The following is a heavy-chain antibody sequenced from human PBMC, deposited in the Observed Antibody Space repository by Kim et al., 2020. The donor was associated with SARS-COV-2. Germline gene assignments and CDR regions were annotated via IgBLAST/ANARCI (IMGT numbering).Heavy chain of an antibody. CDR3: VKGVRPLDTAAPFDY. V-gene: IGHV3-64D*09. CDR1: GFTFSSYA. J-gene: IGHJ4*02. D-gene: IGHD5-18*01. CDR2: ISSNGGST. Sequence: GGSLRLSCSASGFTFSSYAMHWVRQAPGKGLEYVSAISSNGGSTYYADSVKGRFTISRDNSKNTLYLQMSSLIAEDTAVYYCVKGVRPLDTAAPFDYWGQGTLVTVSS.